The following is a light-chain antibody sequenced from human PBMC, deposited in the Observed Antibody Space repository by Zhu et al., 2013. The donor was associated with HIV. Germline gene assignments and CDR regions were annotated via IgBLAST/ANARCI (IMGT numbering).Light chain of an antibody. CDR1: QSVSTW. Sequence: DTQMTQSPSTLSASVGDRVTMTCRASQSVSTWVAWYQHKPGKAPKLLIYKASSLQSGVPSRFSGSGSGTEFTLTISSLQPDDFATYYCQEYNSYWTFGQGTEGG. CDR3: QEYNSYWT. V-gene: IGKV1-5*03. CDR2: KAS. J-gene: IGKJ1*01.